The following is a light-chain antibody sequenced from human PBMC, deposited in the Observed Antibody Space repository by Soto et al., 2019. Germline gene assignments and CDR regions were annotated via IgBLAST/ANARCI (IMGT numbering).Light chain of an antibody. CDR2: STS. V-gene: IGKV3-20*01. CDR3: HQFGDSPQP. CDR1: QILSVSY. Sequence: EIVLTQSPGTLSLSPGDSATLSCRASQILSVSYIAWYQQKPGQAPRLRIYSTSTRATGIPDRFSGRGSGTHFTLAISRLEPEDFAVYYCHQFGDSPQPFGQGTTVEV. J-gene: IGKJ1*01.